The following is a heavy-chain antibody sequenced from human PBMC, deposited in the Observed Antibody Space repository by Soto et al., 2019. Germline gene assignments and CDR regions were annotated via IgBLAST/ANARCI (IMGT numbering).Heavy chain of an antibody. CDR2: MLYSGNT. CDR1: GDSISSSTYY. Sequence: QLQVQESGPGLVKPSETLSLTCTVSGDSISSSTYYWVWIRQSPGKGPEWIGSMLYSGNTYYNPSLKNRVTRSVDTSKNPFSLKLSSVTIADTAVYYCARHAPYGPIDYWGQGTLVTVSS. D-gene: IGHD3-10*01. J-gene: IGHJ4*02. V-gene: IGHV4-39*01. CDR3: ARHAPYGPIDY.